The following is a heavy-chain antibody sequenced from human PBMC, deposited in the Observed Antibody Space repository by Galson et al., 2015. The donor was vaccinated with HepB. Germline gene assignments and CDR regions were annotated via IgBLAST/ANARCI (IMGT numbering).Heavy chain of an antibody. CDR3: ARDRRDGYPNRHFDL. Sequence: SLRLSCAASGFTVSSNYMSWVRQAPGKGLEWVSVIYSGGSTYYADSVKGRFTISRHNSKNTLYLQMNSLRAEDTAVYYCARDRRDGYPNRHFDLWGRGTLVTVSS. V-gene: IGHV3-53*04. CDR2: IYSGGST. D-gene: IGHD5-24*01. J-gene: IGHJ2*01. CDR1: GFTVSSNY.